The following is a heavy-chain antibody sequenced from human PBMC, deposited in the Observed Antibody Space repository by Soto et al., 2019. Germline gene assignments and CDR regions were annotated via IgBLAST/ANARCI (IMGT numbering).Heavy chain of an antibody. J-gene: IGHJ6*02. CDR2: IVVGSGNT. Sequence: SVKVSCKASGFTFTSSAVPWVRQARGQRLEWIGWIVVGSGNTIYAQKFRERVTITRDMSTGTAYMHLTSLRSEDTAVYYCAAPSKGGYYYGMDVWGQGATVTVSS. CDR1: GFTFTSSA. V-gene: IGHV1-58*01. CDR3: AAPSKGGYYYGMDV. D-gene: IGHD3-16*01.